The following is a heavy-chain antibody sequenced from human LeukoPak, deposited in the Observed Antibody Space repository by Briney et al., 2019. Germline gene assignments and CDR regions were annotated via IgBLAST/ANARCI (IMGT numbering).Heavy chain of an antibody. CDR3: ARDATVTIDY. J-gene: IGHJ4*02. Sequence: GGSLRLSCVASGFTFSNFGMNWVRQAPGKGLEWVSYISSSSSTIYYADSVKGRFTISRDNAKNSLYLQMNSLRAEDTAVYYCARDATVTIDYWGQGTLVTVSS. V-gene: IGHV3-48*04. D-gene: IGHD4-17*01. CDR1: GFTFSNFG. CDR2: ISSSSSTI.